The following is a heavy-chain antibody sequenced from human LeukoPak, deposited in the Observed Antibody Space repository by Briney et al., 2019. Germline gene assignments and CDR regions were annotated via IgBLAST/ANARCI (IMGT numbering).Heavy chain of an antibody. CDR2: INPSGGST. CDR3: AKLGIPGIAVAGGRYYFDY. Sequence: ASVKVSCKASGYTLTSDYMHWVRQAPGQGLEWMGIINPSGGSTSYAQKFQGRVTMTRDTSTSTVYMELSSLRSEDTAVYYCAKLGIPGIAVAGGRYYFDYWGQGTLVTVSS. CDR1: GYTLTSDY. D-gene: IGHD6-19*01. J-gene: IGHJ4*02. V-gene: IGHV1-46*01.